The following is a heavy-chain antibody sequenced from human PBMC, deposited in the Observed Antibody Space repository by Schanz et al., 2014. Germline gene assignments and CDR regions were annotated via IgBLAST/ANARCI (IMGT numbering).Heavy chain of an antibody. J-gene: IGHJ4*02. Sequence: QVQLVESGGGLVKPGGSLRLSCAASGFTFRDYYMSWIRQAPGKGLEWVSDISSGSSYANYADSVEGRFTISRDNSRNTLYLQMNSLRTEDTAVYYCASPSGYSDYGTYFDFWGQGTLVTVSS. D-gene: IGHD5-12*01. CDR3: ASPSGYSDYGTYFDF. CDR2: ISSGSSYA. V-gene: IGHV3-11*06. CDR1: GFTFRDYY.